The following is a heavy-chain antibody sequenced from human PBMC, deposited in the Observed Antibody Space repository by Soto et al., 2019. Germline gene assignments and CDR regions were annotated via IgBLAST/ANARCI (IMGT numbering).Heavy chain of an antibody. V-gene: IGHV1-18*01. CDR1: GYTFTRYV. D-gene: IGHD1-26*01. CDR2: ISAYNGNT. J-gene: IGHJ6*02. CDR3: ARDGGLVGATYYYYGMDV. Sequence: GASVKVAWKGSGYTFTRYVISCVRHDPGQGLEWMGWISAYNGNTNYAQKLQGRVTMTTDTSTSTAYMELRSLRSDDTAVYYCARDGGLVGATYYYYGMDVWVQGTTVTVSS.